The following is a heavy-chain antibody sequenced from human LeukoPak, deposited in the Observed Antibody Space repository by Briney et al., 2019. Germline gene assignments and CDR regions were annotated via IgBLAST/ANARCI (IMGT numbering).Heavy chain of an antibody. CDR2: IYFNGRT. D-gene: IGHD3-16*01. CDR1: GGSINSGEYY. Sequence: SSRSLSLTCTVSGGSINSGEYYWSWIRQSVGKGLEWIVYIYFNGRTFYNPSLKSRVSMSVDTSKNLFSLRLSSVTAADTALYFCARDAPYAPPLDYWGEGTLVTVSS. J-gene: IGHJ4*02. V-gene: IGHV4-30-4*01. CDR3: ARDAPYAPPLDY.